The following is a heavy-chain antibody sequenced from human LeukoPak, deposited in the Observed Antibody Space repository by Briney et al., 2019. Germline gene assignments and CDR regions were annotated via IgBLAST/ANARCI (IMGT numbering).Heavy chain of an antibody. Sequence: SVKVSCKASGGTFSSYAISWVRQAPGQGLEWMGGIIPIFGTANYAQKFQGRVTITADESTSTAYMELSSLRSEDTAVYYCARGSTVVVPAAMVYYYMDVWGKGTTVTVSS. CDR1: GGTFSSYA. CDR3: ARGSTVVVPAAMVYYYMDV. D-gene: IGHD2-2*01. J-gene: IGHJ6*03. V-gene: IGHV1-69*13. CDR2: IIPIFGTA.